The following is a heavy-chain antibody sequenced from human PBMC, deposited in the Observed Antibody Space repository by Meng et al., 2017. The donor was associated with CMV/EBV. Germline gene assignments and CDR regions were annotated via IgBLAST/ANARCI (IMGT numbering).Heavy chain of an antibody. CDR3: AKERIIWARVSVDAFDI. CDR2: IRYDGSNK. D-gene: IGHD3-16*01. Sequence: GESLKIPCAASGFTFSSYGMHWVRQAPGKGLEWVAFIRYDGSNKYYADSVKGRFTISRDNSKNTLYLQMNSLRAEDTAVYYCAKERIIWARVSVDAFDIWGQGTMVTVSS. V-gene: IGHV3-30*02. CDR1: GFTFSSYG. J-gene: IGHJ3*02.